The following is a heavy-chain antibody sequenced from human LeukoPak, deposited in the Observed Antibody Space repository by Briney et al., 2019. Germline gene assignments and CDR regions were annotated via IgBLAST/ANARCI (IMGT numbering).Heavy chain of an antibody. CDR1: GNYW. V-gene: IGHV3-74*01. J-gene: IGHJ4*02. Sequence: PGGSLRLFCAASGNYWMHWVRQAPGKGLVWVSHINSDGSWTSYADSVKGRFTISKDNAKNTVYLQMNSLRAEDTAVYYCARDKAADYGGNFGWGRKTENYFDYWGQGTLVTVSS. CDR2: INSDGSWT. D-gene: IGHD4-23*01. CDR3: ARDKAADYGGNFGWGRKTENYFDY.